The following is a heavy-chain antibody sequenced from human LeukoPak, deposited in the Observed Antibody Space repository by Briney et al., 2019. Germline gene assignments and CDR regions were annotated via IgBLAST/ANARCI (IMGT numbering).Heavy chain of an antibody. CDR2: ISSTSTYI. CDR1: GFTFSSYV. V-gene: IGHV3-21*01. Sequence: GGSLRLSCAASGFTFSSYVMNWVRQAPGKGLEWVSSISSTSTYIYYADSVKGRFTISRDNAKNSLSLQMNSLRAEDTAVYYCARAFGRDYGLDVWGQGTTVTVSS. J-gene: IGHJ6*02. D-gene: IGHD3/OR15-3a*01. CDR3: ARAFGRDYGLDV.